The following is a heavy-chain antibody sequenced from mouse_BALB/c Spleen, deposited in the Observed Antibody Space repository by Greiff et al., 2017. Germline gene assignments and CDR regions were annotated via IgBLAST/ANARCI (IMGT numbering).Heavy chain of an antibody. CDR2: IYPGDGST. CDR3: ARHYGSSYGYWYFDV. V-gene: IGHV1S56*01. J-gene: IGHJ1*01. Sequence: QVQLQQSGPELVKPGASVKMSCKASGYTFTSYYIHWVKQRPGQGLEWIGWIYPGDGSTKYNEKFKGKTTLTADKSSSTAYMLLSSLTSEDSAIYFCARHYGSSYGYWYFDVWGAGTTVTVSS. CDR1: GYTFTSYY. D-gene: IGHD1-1*01.